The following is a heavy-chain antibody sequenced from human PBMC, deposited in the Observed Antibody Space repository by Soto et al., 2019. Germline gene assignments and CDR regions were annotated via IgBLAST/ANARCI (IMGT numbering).Heavy chain of an antibody. V-gene: IGHV4-4*02. Sequence: SDTRSLTCAVSGGSFTSNNWWTWVRQPPGQGLEWIGEIYRTGSTNYNPSLKSRVTISLDKSENQFSLKVTSLTDADTAVYYCASRDPGTSVDYWGQGTLVNVSA. J-gene: IGHJ4*02. D-gene: IGHD1-7*01. CDR3: ASRDPGTSVDY. CDR1: GGSFTSNNW. CDR2: IYRTGST.